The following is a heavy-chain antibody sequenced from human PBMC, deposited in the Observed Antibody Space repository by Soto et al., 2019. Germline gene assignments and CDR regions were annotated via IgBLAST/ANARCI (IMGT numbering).Heavy chain of an antibody. CDR3: ARVISMANFDY. V-gene: IGHV3-33*01. J-gene: IGHJ4*02. CDR2: IWYDGSNK. Sequence: QVQLVESGGGVVQPGRSLRLSCAASGFTFSSYGMHWVRQAPGKGLEWVAVIWYDGSNKYYADSVKGRFTISRDNSKNELYLKMNSLRAEDTAVYYCARVISMANFDYWGQGPLVTVSS. D-gene: IGHD3-10*01. CDR1: GFTFSSYG.